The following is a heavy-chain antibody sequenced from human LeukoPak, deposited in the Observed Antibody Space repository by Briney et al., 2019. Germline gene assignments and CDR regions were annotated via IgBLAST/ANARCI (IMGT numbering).Heavy chain of an antibody. Sequence: AASVKVSCKASGYTFTSYDINWVRQATGQGLEWMGWMNPNSGNTVYAQKFQGRVTMTRNTSISTAYMELSSLRSEDTAVYYCAREVATDYYYYYGMDVWGQGTTVTVSS. CDR1: GYTFTSYD. J-gene: IGHJ6*02. CDR2: MNPNSGNT. V-gene: IGHV1-8*01. D-gene: IGHD5-12*01. CDR3: AREVATDYYYYYGMDV.